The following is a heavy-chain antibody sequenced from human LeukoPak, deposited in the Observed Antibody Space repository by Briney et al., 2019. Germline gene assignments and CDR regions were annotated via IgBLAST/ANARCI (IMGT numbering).Heavy chain of an antibody. Sequence: ASVKVSCKSSGYTFTDYYMHWVRQAPGQGLEWMGWINPNSGGTNYAQKFQGRVTMTRDTSISTAYMELSRLRSDDTAVYYCARASYYYDSSGYPGYYFDYWGQGTLVTVSS. V-gene: IGHV1-2*02. CDR2: INPNSGGT. J-gene: IGHJ4*02. D-gene: IGHD3-22*01. CDR3: ARASYYYDSSGYPGYYFDY. CDR1: GYTFTDYY.